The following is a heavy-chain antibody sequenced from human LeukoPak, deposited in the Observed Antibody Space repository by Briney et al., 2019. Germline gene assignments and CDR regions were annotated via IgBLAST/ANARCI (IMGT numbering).Heavy chain of an antibody. Sequence: SVKVSCKASGYSFTSYGISWVRQAPGQGLEWMGGIIPIFGTANYAQKFQGRVTITADKSTSTAYMELSSLRSEDTAVYYCASDGNPTRGYYYYMDVWGKGTTVTVSS. CDR2: IIPIFGTA. V-gene: IGHV1-69*06. CDR1: GYSFTSYG. D-gene: IGHD4-23*01. CDR3: ASDGNPTRGYYYYMDV. J-gene: IGHJ6*03.